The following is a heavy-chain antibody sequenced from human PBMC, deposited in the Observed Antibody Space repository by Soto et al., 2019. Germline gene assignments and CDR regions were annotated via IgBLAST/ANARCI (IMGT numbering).Heavy chain of an antibody. CDR3: VRDQRYDWNYYYGMAV. Sequence: PSETLSLTCTVSGGSISVGGYYWNWIRQHPGKGLEWIGFIYYSGSTYYNPSLKSRVIMSLDTSKNQFSLELSSVTAADTAVYYCVRDQRYDWNYYYGMAVWGQGTTLTVYS. CDR1: GGSISVGGYY. J-gene: IGHJ6*02. D-gene: IGHD1-20*01. V-gene: IGHV4-31*03. CDR2: IYYSGST.